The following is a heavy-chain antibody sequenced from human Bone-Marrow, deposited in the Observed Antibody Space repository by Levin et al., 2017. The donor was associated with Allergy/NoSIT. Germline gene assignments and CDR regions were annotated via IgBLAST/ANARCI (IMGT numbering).Heavy chain of an antibody. CDR3: TTGYYFDY. J-gene: IGHJ4*02. V-gene: IGHV3-21*06. Sequence: SGFTFSHYRMNWIRQAPGSGLEWVASISDSGRSTYYIDSVKGRFTISRDNAKNSVSLQINLLRADDTAVYYCTTGYYFDYWGQGSQVAVSS. CDR2: ISDSGRST. CDR1: GFTFSHYR. D-gene: IGHD3-9*01.